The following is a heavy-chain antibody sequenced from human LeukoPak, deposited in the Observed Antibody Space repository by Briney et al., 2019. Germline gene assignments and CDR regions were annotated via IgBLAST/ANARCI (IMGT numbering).Heavy chain of an antibody. CDR1: GGSISSGGYS. J-gene: IGHJ4*02. CDR2: IYHSGST. Sequence: SQTLSLTCAVSGGSISSGGYSWSWIRQPPGKGLEWIGYIYHSGSTYYNPSLKSRVTISVDRSKNQFSLKLSSATAADTAVYYCARGRRGGYGSGSFDYWGQGTLVTVSS. D-gene: IGHD3-10*01. CDR3: ARGRRGGYGSGSFDY. V-gene: IGHV4-30-2*01.